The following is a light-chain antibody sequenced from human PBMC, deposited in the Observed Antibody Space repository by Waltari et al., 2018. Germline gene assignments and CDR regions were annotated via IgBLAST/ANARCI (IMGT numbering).Light chain of an antibody. Sequence: EVVLKQSPDTLSLSPGVRTTLSCSASPSLTKRYLAWYQHKPGRAPRLLIYGASSRAAGIPDRISGSGSGTDFTLTISRLEPEDLAVYYCQQYGSSVLYTFDQGTKLEIK. CDR3: QQYGSSVLYT. V-gene: IGKV3-20*01. CDR2: GAS. J-gene: IGKJ2*01. CDR1: PSLTKRY.